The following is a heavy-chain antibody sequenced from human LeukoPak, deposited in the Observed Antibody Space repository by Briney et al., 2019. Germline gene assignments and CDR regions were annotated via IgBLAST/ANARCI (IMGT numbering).Heavy chain of an antibody. CDR2: IYYSGST. J-gene: IGHJ6*02. CDR1: GGSISSYY. V-gene: IGHV4-59*08. Sequence: PSETLTLTCTVSGGSISSYYWSWIRQPPGKGLAWIGYIYYSGSTNYNPSLKSRVTISVDTSKNQFSLKLSSVTAADTAVYYCARHSENYYDSSGYYYPALYGMDVWGQGTTVTVSS. D-gene: IGHD3-22*01. CDR3: ARHSENYYDSSGYYYPALYGMDV.